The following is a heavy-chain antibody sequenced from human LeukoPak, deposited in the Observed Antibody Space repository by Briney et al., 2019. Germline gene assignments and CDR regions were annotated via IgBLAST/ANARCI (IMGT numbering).Heavy chain of an antibody. CDR2: ISGSGGST. J-gene: IGHJ3*02. CDR3: AKDWGTHAFDI. D-gene: IGHD3-16*01. Sequence: GGSLRLSCAASGFTFSSYAMSWVRQAPGKGLEWVSIISGSGGSTYYADSVKGRFTISRDNSKSTQSLQMNTLSAEDTAVYYCAKDWGTHAFDIWGQGTMVTVSS. V-gene: IGHV3-23*01. CDR1: GFTFSSYA.